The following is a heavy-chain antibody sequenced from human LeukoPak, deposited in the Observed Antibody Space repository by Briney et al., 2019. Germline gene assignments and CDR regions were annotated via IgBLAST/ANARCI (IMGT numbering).Heavy chain of an antibody. CDR3: ARVTYDILTGYFHFDY. CDR2: IYYSGST. CDR1: GGSISSYY. V-gene: IGHV4-59*01. D-gene: IGHD3-9*01. J-gene: IGHJ4*02. Sequence: SETLSLTCTVSGGSISSYYWSWIRQPPGKGLEWIGYIYYSGSTNYNPSLKSRVTISVDTSKNQFSLKLSSVTAADTAVYYCARVTYDILTGYFHFDYWGQGTLVTVSS.